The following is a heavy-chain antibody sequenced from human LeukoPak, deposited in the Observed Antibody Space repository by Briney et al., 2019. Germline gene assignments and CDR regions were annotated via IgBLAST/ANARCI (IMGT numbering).Heavy chain of an antibody. D-gene: IGHD2-2*01. V-gene: IGHV3-30*02. Sequence: GGSLRLSCAASGFTFSSYGMHWVRQAPGKGLEWVAFIRYDGSNKYYADSVKGRFTISRDNSKNTLYLQMNSLRAEDTAVYYCAREASSACSSTSCSHWFDPWGQGTLVTVSS. CDR3: AREASSACSSTSCSHWFDP. CDR2: IRYDGSNK. CDR1: GFTFSSYG. J-gene: IGHJ5*02.